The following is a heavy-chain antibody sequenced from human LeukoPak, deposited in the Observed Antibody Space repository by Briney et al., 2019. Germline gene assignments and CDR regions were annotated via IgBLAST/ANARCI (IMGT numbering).Heavy chain of an antibody. CDR3: AKTPPVSSWYSHYYYYYMDV. CDR2: ISGSGGST. Sequence: GGSLRLSCAASGFTFSSYAMSWVRQAPGKGLEWVSAISGSGGSTYYADSVKGRFTISRDNSKNTLYLQMNSLRAEDTAVYYCAKTPPVSSWYSHYYYYYMDVWGKGTTVTISS. CDR1: GFTFSSYA. V-gene: IGHV3-23*01. J-gene: IGHJ6*03. D-gene: IGHD6-13*01.